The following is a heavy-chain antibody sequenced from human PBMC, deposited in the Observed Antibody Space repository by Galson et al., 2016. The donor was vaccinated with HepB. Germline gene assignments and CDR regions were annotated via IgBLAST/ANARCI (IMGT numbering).Heavy chain of an antibody. CDR1: GFTFSNYG. V-gene: IGHV3-23*01. J-gene: IGHJ6*02. Sequence: SLRLSCAASGFTFSNYGMNWVRQAPGKGLEWVSAITGSGDSPYYADSVKGRFTISSDNSKNTLYLQMNSLRAEDTAVYYCAKDGWRSSVGYFYYYGLDVRGHGTTVTVSS. CDR2: ITGSGDSP. D-gene: IGHD3-16*01. CDR3: AKDGWRSSVGYFYYYGLDV.